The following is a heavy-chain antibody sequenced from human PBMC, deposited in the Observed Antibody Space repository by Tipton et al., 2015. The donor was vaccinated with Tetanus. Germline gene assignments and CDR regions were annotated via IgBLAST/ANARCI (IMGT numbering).Heavy chain of an antibody. V-gene: IGHV4-4*02. Sequence: TLSLTCAVSGGSISSSNWWSWVRQPPGKGLEWIGEIYHSGSTNYNPSPKSRVTISVDKSTTQFSRKLSSVTAADTAVYYCARGLRSYGDYSGAFDIWGQGTMVTVSS. CDR3: ARGLRSYGDYSGAFDI. CDR2: IYHSGST. J-gene: IGHJ3*02. CDR1: GGSISSSNW. D-gene: IGHD4-17*01.